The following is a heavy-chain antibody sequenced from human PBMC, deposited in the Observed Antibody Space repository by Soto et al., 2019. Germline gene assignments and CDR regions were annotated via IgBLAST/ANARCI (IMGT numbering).Heavy chain of an antibody. D-gene: IGHD3-22*01. CDR1: EFTFSSYV. CDR2: ISYDGSKK. Sequence: PGGSLRLSCAASEFTFSSYVIHWVRQAPGKGLEWVAVISYDGSKKNYLDSVKGRFTISRDNSKNTMYLEMNSLRAEDTAVYYCAKDTFYHDSSGYYVFDYWGQGTLVTVSS. CDR3: AKDTFYHDSSGYYVFDY. J-gene: IGHJ4*02. V-gene: IGHV3-30*18.